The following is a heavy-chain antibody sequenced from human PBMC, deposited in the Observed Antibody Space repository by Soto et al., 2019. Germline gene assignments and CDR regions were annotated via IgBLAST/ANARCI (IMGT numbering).Heavy chain of an antibody. V-gene: IGHV4-31*03. CDR1: GGSITGDNYF. CDR2: ISYSGTT. CDR3: AREVNSPATSDAFDI. D-gene: IGHD1-26*01. Sequence: QVHLQESGPGLVKPSQTLSLTCTVSGGSITGDNYFWSWVRQHPEKGLEWIGYISYSGTTYYNPALKSRVTISVDTSKNQFSLSLISVTAADTAMYCCAREVNSPATSDAFDIWGQGTVVTVSS. J-gene: IGHJ3*02.